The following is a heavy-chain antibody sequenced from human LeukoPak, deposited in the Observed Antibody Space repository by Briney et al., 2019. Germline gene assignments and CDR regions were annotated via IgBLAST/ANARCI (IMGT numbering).Heavy chain of an antibody. Sequence: SETLSLTCTVSGGSISSGSYYWSWIRQPPGKGLEWIGYIYYSGSTNYNPSLKSRVTISVDTSKNQFSLKLSSVTAADTAVYYCARDGQYYYDSSGYYSAFDIWGQGTMVTVSS. J-gene: IGHJ3*02. CDR2: IYYSGST. CDR3: ARDGQYYYDSSGYYSAFDI. V-gene: IGHV4-61*01. CDR1: GGSISSGSYY. D-gene: IGHD3-22*01.